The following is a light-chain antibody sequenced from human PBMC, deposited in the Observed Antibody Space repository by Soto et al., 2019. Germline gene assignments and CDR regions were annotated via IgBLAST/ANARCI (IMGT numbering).Light chain of an antibody. CDR3: QPYGSSPAIT. V-gene: IGKV3-20*01. CDR2: GES. Sequence: IVLTQSPCTLSLSPGDRATLSCRASQNVFSNSLAWYHQTPGQAPRLLSYGESTRASGIPDRFSGSGSVTDFTLTISRLEPEDFAVYYCQPYGSSPAITFGRGTKVESK. J-gene: IGKJ4*01. CDR1: QNVFSNS.